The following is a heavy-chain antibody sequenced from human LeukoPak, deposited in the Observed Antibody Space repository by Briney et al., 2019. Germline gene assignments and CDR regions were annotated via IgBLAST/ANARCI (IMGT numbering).Heavy chain of an antibody. J-gene: IGHJ4*02. CDR2: IIPIFGTA. Sequence: TVKVSCKASGGTFSSYAISWVRQAPGQGLEWMGGIIPIFGTANYAQKFQGRVTITADESTSTAYMELSSLRSEDTAVYYCARDRDYGDRNFDYWGQGTLVTVSS. D-gene: IGHD4-17*01. V-gene: IGHV1-69*13. CDR1: GGTFSSYA. CDR3: ARDRDYGDRNFDY.